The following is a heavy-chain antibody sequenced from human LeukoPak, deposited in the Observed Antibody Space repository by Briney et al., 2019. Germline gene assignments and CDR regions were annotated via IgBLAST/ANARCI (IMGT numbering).Heavy chain of an antibody. CDR2: IRSNGVTT. J-gene: IGHJ4*02. Sequence: GGSLRLSCAASGFIFSSYAMNWVRQAPGKGLVWVSGIRSNGVTTYYADSVKGRFTISRDNSKNTLYLQMNSLRADDTAVYYCARDDAWLQYGNWGQGTLVTVSS. V-gene: IGHV3-23*01. CDR1: GFIFSSYA. D-gene: IGHD5-24*01. CDR3: ARDDAWLQYGN.